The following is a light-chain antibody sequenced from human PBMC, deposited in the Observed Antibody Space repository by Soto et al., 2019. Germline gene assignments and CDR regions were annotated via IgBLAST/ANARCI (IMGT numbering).Light chain of an antibody. CDR3: AAWDDSLNGVV. J-gene: IGLJ2*01. Sequence: QPVLTQPPSASGTPGQTIAISCSGGSSNIGSHTVNWYQQLPGTAPRLLIYSNTQRPSGVPDRFSGSKSGTSASLAISGLQSEYEGDYYCAAWDDSLNGVVFGGGTKLTGL. CDR1: SSNIGSHT. V-gene: IGLV1-44*01. CDR2: SNT.